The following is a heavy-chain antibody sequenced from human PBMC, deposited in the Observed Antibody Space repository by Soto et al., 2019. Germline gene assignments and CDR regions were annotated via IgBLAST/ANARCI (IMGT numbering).Heavy chain of an antibody. CDR2: IHHSGST. D-gene: IGHD3-10*01. Sequence: QVQLRESGPGLVKASQTLSLTCSVSNGSISSGDYYWSWVRQPPGKGLEWVGYIHHSGSTYDNPSLKSRVTISLDTSKNQFSLQLNSVTAADTAVYYCASGRGSGSYFPYYYGVDVWGQGTTVTVSS. J-gene: IGHJ6*01. CDR3: ASGRGSGSYFPYYYGVDV. V-gene: IGHV4-30-4*01. CDR1: NGSISSGDYY.